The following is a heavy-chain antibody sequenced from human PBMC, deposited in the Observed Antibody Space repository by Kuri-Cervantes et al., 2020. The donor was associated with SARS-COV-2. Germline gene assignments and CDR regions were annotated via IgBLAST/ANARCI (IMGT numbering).Heavy chain of an antibody. J-gene: IGHJ4*02. D-gene: IGHD5-24*01. Sequence: GESLKISCAASGFTFSSYDRSWVRQAPGKGLEWVSGIGSYGVTTYYADSVKGRFAISRDNSKNTLSLQLNSPRAEDTAIYYCAKEGGHNEIEYWGQGTLVTVSS. CDR1: GFTFSSYD. CDR2: IGSYGVTT. CDR3: AKEGGHNEIEY. V-gene: IGHV3-23*01.